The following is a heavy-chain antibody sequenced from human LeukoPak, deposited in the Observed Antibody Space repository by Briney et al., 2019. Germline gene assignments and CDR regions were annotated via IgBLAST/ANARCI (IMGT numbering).Heavy chain of an antibody. CDR3: ARTPADWGYFDY. CDR2: IKRDGSEK. CDR1: GFTFSAYW. V-gene: IGHV3-7*05. D-gene: IGHD7-27*01. J-gene: IGHJ4*02. Sequence: GGSLRLSCAASGFTFSAYWINWVRQAPGKGLEWVADIKRDGSEKYYAGSVKGRFTISRDNAKNSLYLQMNSLRAEDTAVYYCARTPADWGYFDYWGQGALVTVSS.